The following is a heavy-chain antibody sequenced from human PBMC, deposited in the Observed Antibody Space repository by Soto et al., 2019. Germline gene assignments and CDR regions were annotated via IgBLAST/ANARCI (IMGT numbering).Heavy chain of an antibody. V-gene: IGHV3-48*01. Sequence: GGSLRLSCAASGFTFSSYSMNWVRQAPGKGLEWVSYTSSSRSTIYYADSVKGRFTISRDNAKNTLYLQMNSLRAEDTAVYYCARARDYYDTSGNFQHWGQGTLVTVSS. CDR2: TSSSRSTI. D-gene: IGHD3-22*01. CDR1: GFTFSSYS. CDR3: ARARDYYDTSGNFQH. J-gene: IGHJ1*01.